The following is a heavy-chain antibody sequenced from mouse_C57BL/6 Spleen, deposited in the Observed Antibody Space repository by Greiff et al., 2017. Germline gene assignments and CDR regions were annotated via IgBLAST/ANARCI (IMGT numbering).Heavy chain of an antibody. CDR3: AREDYYGSSPRAMDY. CDR1: GYTFTDYY. J-gene: IGHJ4*01. V-gene: IGHV1-19*01. CDR2: INPYNGGT. D-gene: IGHD1-1*01. Sequence: VQLKESGPVLVKPGASVKMSCKASGYTFTDYYMNWVKQSHGKSLEWIGVINPYNGGTSYNQKFKGKATLTVDKSSSTAYMELNSLTSEDSAVYYCAREDYYGSSPRAMDYGGQGTSVTVSS.